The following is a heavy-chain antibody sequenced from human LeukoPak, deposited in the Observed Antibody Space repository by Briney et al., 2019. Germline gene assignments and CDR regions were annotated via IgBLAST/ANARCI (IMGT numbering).Heavy chain of an antibody. D-gene: IGHD1-26*01. CDR3: TRDTARIVGAPVQLGY. V-gene: IGHV3-49*04. CDR1: GFTFGDYA. J-gene: IGHJ4*02. Sequence: GGSLRLSCTASGFTFGDYAMSWARQAPGKGLEWVGFIRSKAYGGTTEYAASVKGRFTISRDDSKSIAYLQMNSLKTEDTAVYYCTRDTARIVGAPVQLGYWGQGTLVTVSS. CDR2: IRSKAYGGTT.